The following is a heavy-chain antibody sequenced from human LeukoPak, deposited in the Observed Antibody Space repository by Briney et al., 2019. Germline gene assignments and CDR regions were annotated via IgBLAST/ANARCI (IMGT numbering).Heavy chain of an antibody. CDR2: ISWNSGSI. V-gene: IGHV3-9*03. D-gene: IGHD2-15*01. Sequence: PGGSLRLSCAASGFTFTTYWMSWVRQAPGKGLEGGSGISWNSGSIGYADSVKGRFTISRDNAKNSLYLQMNSLRAEDMALYYCAKACSGGSCPLDYWGQGTLVTVSS. CDR3: AKACSGGSCPLDY. CDR1: GFTFTTYW. J-gene: IGHJ4*02.